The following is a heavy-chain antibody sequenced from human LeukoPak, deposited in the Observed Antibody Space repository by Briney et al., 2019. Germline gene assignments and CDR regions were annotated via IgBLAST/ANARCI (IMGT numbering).Heavy chain of an antibody. J-gene: IGHJ4*02. Sequence: PGGSLRLSCAASGFTFSSYGMSWVRQAPGKGLGWVSAISGSGGSTYYADSVKGRFTISRDNSKNTLYLQMNSLRAEDTAVYYCANGVGAAAGLQSDYWGQGTLVTVSS. CDR1: GFTFSSYG. CDR3: ANGVGAAAGLQSDY. V-gene: IGHV3-23*01. CDR2: ISGSGGST. D-gene: IGHD6-13*01.